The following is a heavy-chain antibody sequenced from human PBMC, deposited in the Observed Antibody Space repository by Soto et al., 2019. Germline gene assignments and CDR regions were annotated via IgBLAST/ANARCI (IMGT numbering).Heavy chain of an antibody. CDR1: GFSLDDYG. Sequence: QLVESGGGVGRPGGSLRLSCEASGFSLDDYGMTWVRQAPGKGLEWVSSIDWTGDNTGYADSVKGRFIISRDNAKNYLFLQMNSLRAEDTAFYYCARMGGLFYYYYMDVWGKGTTVTVSS. D-gene: IGHD3-16*01. CDR2: IDWTGDNT. V-gene: IGHV3-20*04. CDR3: ARMGGLFYYYYMDV. J-gene: IGHJ6*03.